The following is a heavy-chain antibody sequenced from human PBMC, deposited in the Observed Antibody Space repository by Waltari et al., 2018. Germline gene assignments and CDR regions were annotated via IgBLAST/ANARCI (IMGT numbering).Heavy chain of an antibody. CDR1: GGSISSGGYS. D-gene: IGHD3-3*01. Sequence: QLQLQESGSGLVKPSQTLSLTCAVSGGSISSGGYSWSRIRQPPGKGLEWIGYIYHSGSTYYNPSLKSRVTISVDRSKNQFSLKLSSVTAADTAVYYCARVTRGPRSNWFDPWGQGTLVTVSS. J-gene: IGHJ5*02. CDR3: ARVTRGPRSNWFDP. V-gene: IGHV4-30-2*01. CDR2: IYHSGST.